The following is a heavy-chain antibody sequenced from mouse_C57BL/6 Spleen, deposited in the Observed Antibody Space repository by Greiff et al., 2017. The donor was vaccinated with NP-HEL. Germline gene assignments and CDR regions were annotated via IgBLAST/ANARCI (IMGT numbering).Heavy chain of an antibody. CDR1: GFNIKNTS. CDR2: IDPANGNT. D-gene: IGHD5-1*01. J-gene: IGHJ4*01. Sequence: VQLKESVAELVRPGASVKLSCTASGFNIKNTSMHWVKQRPEQGLEWIGRIDPANGNTKYAPKIQGQATITADTSSNTAYLQLSSLTSEDTAIYYCARTYQRGHIMDYWGQGTSVTVSS. CDR3: ARTYQRGHIMDY. V-gene: IGHV14-3*01.